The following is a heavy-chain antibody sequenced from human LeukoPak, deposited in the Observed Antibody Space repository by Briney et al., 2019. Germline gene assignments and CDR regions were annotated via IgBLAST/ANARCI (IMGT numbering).Heavy chain of an antibody. CDR2: ISAYNGNT. CDR1: GYTFTSYG. J-gene: IGHJ4*02. CDR3: ARDQGYSGSYYWGFTGY. D-gene: IGHD1-26*01. Sequence: ASVKVSCKASGYTFTSYGISWVRQAPGQGLEWMGWISAYNGNTNYAQKLQGRVTMTTDTSTSTAYMELSSLRSEDTAVYYCARDQGYSGSYYWGFTGYWGQGTLVTVSS. V-gene: IGHV1-18*01.